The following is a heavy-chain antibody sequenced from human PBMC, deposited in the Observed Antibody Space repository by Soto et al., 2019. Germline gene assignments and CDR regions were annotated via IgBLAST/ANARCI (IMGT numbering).Heavy chain of an antibody. CDR2: IIPIFGTA. D-gene: IGHD6-19*01. V-gene: IGHV1-69*01. CDR1: GGTFSSYA. Sequence: ASVKVSCKASGGTFSSYAISWVRHAPGQGLEWMGGIIPIFGTANYAQKFQGRVTITADESTCTAYMELSSLRSEDTAVYYCARDQSPISVAGYFDYWGRGTLVTVSS. J-gene: IGHJ4*02. CDR3: ARDQSPISVAGYFDY.